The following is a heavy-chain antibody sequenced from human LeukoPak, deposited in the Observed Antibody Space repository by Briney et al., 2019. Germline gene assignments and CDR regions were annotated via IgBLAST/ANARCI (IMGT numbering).Heavy chain of an antibody. Sequence: GRPLRLSCAASGFTFSSYAMHWVRQAPGKGLEWVAVISYDGSNKYYADSVKGRFTISRDNSKNTLYLQMNSLRAEDTAVYYCASASRQNSLFDYWGQGTLVGVSS. V-gene: IGHV3-30-3*01. CDR1: GFTFSSYA. J-gene: IGHJ4*02. CDR2: ISYDGSNK. CDR3: ASASRQNSLFDY. D-gene: IGHD4-23*01.